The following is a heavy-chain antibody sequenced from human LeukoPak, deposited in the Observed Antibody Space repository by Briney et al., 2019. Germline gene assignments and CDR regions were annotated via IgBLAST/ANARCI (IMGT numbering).Heavy chain of an antibody. CDR1: GFTFSSYG. J-gene: IGHJ3*02. Sequence: GGSLRLSCAASGFTFSSYGMHWIRQAPGKGLEWVAFIRYDGSNKYYADSVKGRFTISRDNSKNTLYLQMNSLRAEDTAVYYCAKDRMYYDFWSGYSVDAFDIWGQGTMVTVSS. CDR2: IRYDGSNK. D-gene: IGHD3-3*01. CDR3: AKDRMYYDFWSGYSVDAFDI. V-gene: IGHV3-30*02.